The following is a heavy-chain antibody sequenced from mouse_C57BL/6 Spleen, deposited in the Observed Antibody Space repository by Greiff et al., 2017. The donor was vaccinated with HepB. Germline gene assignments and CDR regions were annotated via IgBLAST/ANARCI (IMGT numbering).Heavy chain of an antibody. CDR2: IYPGSGNN. J-gene: IGHJ3*01. CDR3: ARSTVPAWFAY. D-gene: IGHD1-1*01. Sequence: QVQLQQSGAELVRPGASVKLSCKASGYTFTDYYINWVKQRPGQGLEWIARIYPGSGNNYYNEKFKGKAKLTAENSSSTAYMQLSSLTSEDSAVYFCARSTVPAWFAYWGQGTLVTVSA. V-gene: IGHV1-76*01. CDR1: GYTFTDYY.